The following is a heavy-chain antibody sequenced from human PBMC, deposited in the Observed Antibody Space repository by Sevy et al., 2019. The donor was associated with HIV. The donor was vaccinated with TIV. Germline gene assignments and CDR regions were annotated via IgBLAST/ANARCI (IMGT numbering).Heavy chain of an antibody. J-gene: IGHJ6*02. CDR1: GFTVSSDY. D-gene: IGHD6-13*01. V-gene: IGHV3-66*01. Sequence: GGSLRLSCAASGFTVSSDYMNWVRQAPGKGLEWVSVIYSGGTTYYADSVKGRFTISRDNSKNTVYLQMNSLRAEDTALYYCARESSSTWQAGYYGMAVWGQGTTVTVSS. CDR2: IYSGGTT. CDR3: ARESSSTWQAGYYGMAV.